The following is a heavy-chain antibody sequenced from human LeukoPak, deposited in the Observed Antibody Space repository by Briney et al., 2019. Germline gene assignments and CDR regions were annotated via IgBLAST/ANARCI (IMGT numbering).Heavy chain of an antibody. CDR2: ISGSDGDDNT. V-gene: IGHV3-23*01. Sequence: GGSLRLSCAAFGFTFSNYAMSWVRQAPGKGLEWVSGISGSDGDDNTYSVDSVKGRFTISRDHSRNTLYMQMNSLRAEDTAVYYCAKVGPGAARDYWGQGTLVTVSS. J-gene: IGHJ4*02. CDR1: GFTFSNYA. D-gene: IGHD5-18*01. CDR3: AKVGPGAARDY.